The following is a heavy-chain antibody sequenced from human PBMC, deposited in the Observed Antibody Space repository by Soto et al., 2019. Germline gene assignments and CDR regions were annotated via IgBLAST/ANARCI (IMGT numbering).Heavy chain of an antibody. J-gene: IGHJ5*02. Sequence: PSETLSLTCTVSGGSISTYYWSWVRQPPGKGLEWIAYVYYDGRTNFNPSLKSRVAIFVDTSKDQFSLNLTSVTAADTALYYCARQRRGGYWFDPWGQGTPVTVSS. V-gene: IGHV4-59*08. CDR2: VYYDGRT. CDR1: GGSISTYY. CDR3: ARQRRGGYWFDP.